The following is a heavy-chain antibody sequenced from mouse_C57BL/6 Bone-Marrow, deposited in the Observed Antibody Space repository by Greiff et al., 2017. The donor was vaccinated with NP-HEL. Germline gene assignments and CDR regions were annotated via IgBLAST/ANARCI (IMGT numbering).Heavy chain of an antibody. CDR1: GYTFTSYW. J-gene: IGHJ3*02. V-gene: IGHV1-50*01. Sequence: VKLQESGAELVKPGASVKLSCKASGYTFTSYWMQWVKQRPGQGLEWIGEIDPSDSYTNYNQKFKGKATLTVDTSSSTAYMQLSSLTSEDSAVYYCARDGLLRWGQGTLVTVSA. CDR3: ARDGLLR. CDR2: IDPSDSYT. D-gene: IGHD1-1*01.